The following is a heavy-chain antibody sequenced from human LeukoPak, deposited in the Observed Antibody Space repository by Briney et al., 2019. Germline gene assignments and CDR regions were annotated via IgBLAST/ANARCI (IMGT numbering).Heavy chain of an antibody. J-gene: IGHJ4*02. CDR3: AKWPFQYYYGSGSSIFDY. Sequence: GGSLRLSCAASGFTVSSNYMSWVRQAPGKGLEWVSVIYSGGSTYYADSVKGRFTISRDNSKNTLYLQMNSLRAEDTAVYYFAKWPFQYYYGSGSSIFDYWGQGTLVTVSS. D-gene: IGHD3-10*01. CDR2: IYSGGST. CDR1: GFTVSSNY. V-gene: IGHV3-53*01.